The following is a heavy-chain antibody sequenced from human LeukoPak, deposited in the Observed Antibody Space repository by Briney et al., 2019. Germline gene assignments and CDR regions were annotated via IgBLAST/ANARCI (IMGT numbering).Heavy chain of an antibody. CDR1: GGTFSSYA. J-gene: IGHJ3*02. Sequence: ASVKVSCKTSGGTFSSYAISWVRQAPGQGLEWIGDIIPIFDTANYAQKFQGRVTMTRDTSISTAYMELSRLRSDDTAVYYCARVLLWFGGNDAFDIWGQGTMVTVSS. CDR2: IIPIFDTA. D-gene: IGHD3-10*01. CDR3: ARVLLWFGGNDAFDI. V-gene: IGHV1-69*05.